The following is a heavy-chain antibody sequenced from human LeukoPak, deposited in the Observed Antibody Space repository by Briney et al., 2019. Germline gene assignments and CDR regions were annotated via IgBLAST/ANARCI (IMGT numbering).Heavy chain of an antibody. D-gene: IGHD5-12*01. V-gene: IGHV3-23*01. CDR1: GFTLSSYG. Sequence: GGSLRLSCAASGFTLSSYGMSWVRQAPGKGLEWVSGISGSGGSTYYADPVKGRFTISRDNSKNTLYLQMNSLRAEDTAVYYCAKFMGYAGGTFDIWGQGTMVTVSS. J-gene: IGHJ3*02. CDR3: AKFMGYAGGTFDI. CDR2: ISGSGGST.